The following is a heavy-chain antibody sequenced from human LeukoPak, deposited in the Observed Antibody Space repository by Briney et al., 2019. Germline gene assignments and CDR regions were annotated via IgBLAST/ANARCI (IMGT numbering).Heavy chain of an antibody. CDR1: GFTFSSYA. V-gene: IGHV3-23*01. Sequence: PGGSLRLSCAASGFTFSSYAMSWVRQAPGKGLEWVSAISGSGGSTHYADSVKGRFTISRDNSKNTLYLQMNSLRAEDTAVYYCAKVLVGLMVLGSHAFDIWGQGTMVTVSS. CDR3: AKVLVGLMVLGSHAFDI. J-gene: IGHJ3*02. CDR2: ISGSGGST. D-gene: IGHD1-26*01.